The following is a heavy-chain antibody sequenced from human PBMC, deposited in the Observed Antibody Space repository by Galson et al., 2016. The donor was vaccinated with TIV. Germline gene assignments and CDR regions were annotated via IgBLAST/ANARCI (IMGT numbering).Heavy chain of an antibody. D-gene: IGHD3-9*01. V-gene: IGHV1-2*02. J-gene: IGHJ4*02. Sequence: SCKASGYKFIGYHVHWVRQAPGQGLAWMGWIKPNRGDTNVAQKFRGRVTMTRDTSITTAYLELSGLRSDDTAVYYCARGFGVLTGNYLPKDFDYWGQGTLVTVSS. CDR1: GYKFIGYH. CDR2: IKPNRGDT. CDR3: ARGFGVLTGNYLPKDFDY.